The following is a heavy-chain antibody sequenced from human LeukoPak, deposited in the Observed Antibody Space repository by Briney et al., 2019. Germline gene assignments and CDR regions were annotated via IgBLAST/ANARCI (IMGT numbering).Heavy chain of an antibody. D-gene: IGHD3-22*01. CDR3: ARRIHDSGGYRFYFDF. V-gene: IGHV4-59*08. J-gene: IGHJ4*02. CDR1: GASISSHD. CDR2: IYDSGST. Sequence: SETLSLTCTVSGASISSHDWSWIRQPPRKGLEWIGYIYDSGSTNYNPSLKSRVTISVDTSKNQFSLKLSSVTAADTAVYYCARRIHDSGGYRFYFDFWGQGTLVTVSS.